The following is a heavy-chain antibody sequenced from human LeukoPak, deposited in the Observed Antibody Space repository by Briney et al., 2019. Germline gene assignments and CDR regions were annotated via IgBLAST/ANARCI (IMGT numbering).Heavy chain of an antibody. D-gene: IGHD4-17*01. CDR2: ISSSSSYI. Sequence: GGSLRLFCAASGFTFSSYSMNWVRQAPGKGLEWVSSISSSSSYIYYADSVKGRFTISRDNAKNSLYLQMNSLRAEDTAVYYCARDLLNDYGDYGLDYWGQGTLVTVSS. J-gene: IGHJ4*02. CDR3: ARDLLNDYGDYGLDY. CDR1: GFTFSSYS. V-gene: IGHV3-21*01.